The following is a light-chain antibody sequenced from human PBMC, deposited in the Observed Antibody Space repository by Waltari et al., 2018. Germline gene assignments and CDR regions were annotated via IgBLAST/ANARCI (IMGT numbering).Light chain of an antibody. J-gene: IGKJ5*01. CDR3: QEYGSS. Sequence: EIVLTQSPGTLSLSPGERATLSCRASQTVSSSYLSWYQQKPGKVPRLLIYGASSRATGIPDRFSGSGSGTDFTLTISRLEPEDFAGYYCQEYGSSFGQGTRLEIK. CDR2: GAS. V-gene: IGKV3-20*01. CDR1: QTVSSSY.